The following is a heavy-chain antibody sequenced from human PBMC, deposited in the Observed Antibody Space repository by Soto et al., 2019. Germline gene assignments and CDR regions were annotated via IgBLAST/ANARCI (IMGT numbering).Heavy chain of an antibody. CDR2: INHSGST. CDR1: GGSISSSSYY. CDR3: ARGRAVDTAMPQSYYYYGMDV. V-gene: IGHV4-39*07. J-gene: IGHJ6*02. D-gene: IGHD5-18*01. Sequence: SETLSLTCTVSGGSISSSSYYWGWIRQPPGKGLEWIGEINHSGSTNYNPSLKSRVTISVDTSKNQFSLKLSSVTAADTAVYYCARGRAVDTAMPQSYYYYGMDVWGQGTTVTVSS.